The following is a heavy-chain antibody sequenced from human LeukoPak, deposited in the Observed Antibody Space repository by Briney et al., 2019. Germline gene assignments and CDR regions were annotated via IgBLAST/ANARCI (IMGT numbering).Heavy chain of an antibody. V-gene: IGHV3-30*02. J-gene: IGHJ6*03. D-gene: IGHD2-8*01. CDR3: AKDRQYESYYYYYMDV. CDR2: IRYDGSNK. CDR1: GLTFSSYG. Sequence: GGSLRLSCAASGLTFSSYGMHWVRQAPGKGLEWVAFIRYDGSNKYYADSVKGRFTISRDNSKNTLYLQMNSLRAEDTAVYYCAKDRQYESYYYYYMDVWGKGTTVTISS.